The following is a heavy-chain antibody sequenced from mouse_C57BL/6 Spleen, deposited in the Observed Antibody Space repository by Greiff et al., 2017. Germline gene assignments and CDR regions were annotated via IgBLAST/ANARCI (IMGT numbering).Heavy chain of an antibody. J-gene: IGHJ4*01. CDR3: AEGDYYGSSCFYYAMDF. Sequence: EVKLQESVAELVRPGASVKLSCTASGFNINNTYMHWVKQRPEQGLAWIGRIDPANGNTKYAPKFQGKATIPEDTYYKQAYLPLSSLTSEDAAIYYCAEGDYYGSSCFYYAMDFWGQGTSVTVSS. CDR1: GFNINNTY. V-gene: IGHV14-3*01. CDR2: IDPANGNT. D-gene: IGHD1-1*01.